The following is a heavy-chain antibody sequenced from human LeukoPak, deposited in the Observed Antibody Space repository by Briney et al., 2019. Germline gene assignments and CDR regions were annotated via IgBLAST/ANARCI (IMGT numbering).Heavy chain of an antibody. CDR2: INPKSGVT. V-gene: IGHV1-2*02. CDR1: GYTFTVYY. D-gene: IGHD1-1*01. CDR3: ARAAVTTGSTETFDP. Sequence: ASVKVSCKASGYTFTVYYLHWLRQAPGQGLEWMGWINPKSGVTNYAETFQGRVTLTTHTSISTAYLEMNRLTSDDTAVYYCARAAVTTGSTETFDPWGQGTLVTVSS. J-gene: IGHJ5*02.